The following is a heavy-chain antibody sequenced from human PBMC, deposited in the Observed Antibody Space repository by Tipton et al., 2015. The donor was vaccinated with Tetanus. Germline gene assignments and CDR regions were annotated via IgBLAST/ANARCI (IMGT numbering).Heavy chain of an antibody. CDR1: GGSVSSESYY. CDR2: IYYGGNT. J-gene: IGHJ4*02. D-gene: IGHD4-23*01. V-gene: IGHV4-39*01. Sequence: TLSLTCTVSGGSVSSESYYWAWIRQTPGKGLKWIGSIYYGGNTYYNPSLKSRLTMAADTSKTQVSLKLSSVTAADTAVYYCATGRRTVGFDYWGQGALVTVSS. CDR3: ATGRRTVGFDY.